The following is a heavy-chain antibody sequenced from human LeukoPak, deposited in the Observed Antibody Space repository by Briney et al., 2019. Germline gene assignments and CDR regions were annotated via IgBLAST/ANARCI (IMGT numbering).Heavy chain of an antibody. CDR2: IKDDGSEK. J-gene: IGHJ4*02. D-gene: IGHD4-23*01. Sequence: GGSLRLSCAASGITFSDYWMSWVRQAPGKGPEWVANIKDDGSEKYYMGSVKGRFTISRDNAKNSLYLQMNSLIAEDTAVYYCARIYGANSKYYFDYWGQGTLVTVSS. V-gene: IGHV3-7*01. CDR1: GITFSDYW. CDR3: ARIYGANSKYYFDY.